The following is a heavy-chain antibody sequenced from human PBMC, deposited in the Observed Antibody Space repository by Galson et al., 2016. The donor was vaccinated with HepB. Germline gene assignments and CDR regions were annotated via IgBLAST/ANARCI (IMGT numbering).Heavy chain of an antibody. J-gene: IGHJ4*02. CDR3: ARDPGGKFSDGSIDY. CDR1: GFTFSAYA. D-gene: IGHD5-24*01. Sequence: CAASGFTFSAYAMHWVRQAPGKGLEWVSHISNSPKTQHYIDSVKGRFTISRDNAKNSLFPQTNSLRDDDTAVYYCARDPGGKFSDGSIDYWGQGTLVTVSS. CDR2: ISNSPKTQ. V-gene: IGHV3-48*02.